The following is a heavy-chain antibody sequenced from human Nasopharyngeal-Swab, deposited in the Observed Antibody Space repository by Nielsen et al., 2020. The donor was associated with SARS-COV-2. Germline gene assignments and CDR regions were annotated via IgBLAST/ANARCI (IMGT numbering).Heavy chain of an antibody. CDR3: ARAIKIFGAVVGSFDP. V-gene: IGHV4-39*07. CDR2: IYYNGIT. D-gene: IGHD3-3*01. CDR1: GGSMTSNNYY. J-gene: IGHJ5*02. Sequence: SETLSLTCSVSGGSMTSNNYYWGWIRPPPEKGLEWIGNIYYNGITYYNPSLKSRVTISLDTSKSQFSLKLTSVTAADTAVYYCARAIKIFGAVVGSFDPWGQGTLVTVSS.